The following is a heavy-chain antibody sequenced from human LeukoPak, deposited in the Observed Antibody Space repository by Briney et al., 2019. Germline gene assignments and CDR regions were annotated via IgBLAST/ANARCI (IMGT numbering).Heavy chain of an antibody. D-gene: IGHD3-10*01. CDR2: IFYSGTS. Sequence: SETLSLTCTVSGGSISSSRYYWGWIRQPPGKGLEWIGIIFYSGTSQYNPSLNSRLTMSVDTSKNQFSLKLSSVTAADTAVYYCARGPRYYYGSGSYYKGTSGVWFDPWGQGTLVTVSS. CDR1: GGSISSSRYY. CDR3: ARGPRYYYGSGSYYKGTSGVWFDP. V-gene: IGHV4-39*01. J-gene: IGHJ5*02.